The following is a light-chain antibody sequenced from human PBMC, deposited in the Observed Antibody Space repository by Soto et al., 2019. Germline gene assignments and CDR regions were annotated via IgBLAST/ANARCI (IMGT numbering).Light chain of an antibody. CDR2: AAS. Sequence: DIQMTQSPSSLCASVGDRVNITCQASQSISSDLNWYQQKPGKAPKLLIYAASNLPSGVPSRFSGSESGTDFILTISSLQPEDFSTYYCQQSYRTPVTFGQGTKVEIK. V-gene: IGKV1-39*01. CDR1: QSISSD. J-gene: IGKJ1*01. CDR3: QQSYRTPVT.